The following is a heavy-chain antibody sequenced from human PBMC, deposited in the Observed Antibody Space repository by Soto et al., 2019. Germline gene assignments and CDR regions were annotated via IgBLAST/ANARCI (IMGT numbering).Heavy chain of an antibody. V-gene: IGHV3-72*01. D-gene: IGHD6-13*01. J-gene: IGHJ4*01. Sequence: PGGSLRLSCAASGFTFSDHYMDWVRQAPGKGLEWVARIRKKANRYTTEYAASVKGRFTISRDDSKNSLYLQMNSLKTEDTALYYCARDSTRWSFDYWGQGTLVTVSS. CDR2: IRKKANRYTT. CDR3: ARDSTRWSFDY. CDR1: GFTFSDHY.